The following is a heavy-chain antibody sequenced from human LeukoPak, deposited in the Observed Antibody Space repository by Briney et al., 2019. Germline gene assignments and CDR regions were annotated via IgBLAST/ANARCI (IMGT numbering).Heavy chain of an antibody. D-gene: IGHD2-15*01. V-gene: IGHV1-18*01. Sequence: ASVKVSCKASGYSFRNYVISWVRQAAGQGLEWMGWISVFNGNTNYAQKFQGRLIMNTDTSTSTVYMELRSLRSDDTAAYYCARVTVGVATRGLLNVVGGLQDLDHWGQGTLVTVSA. CDR2: ISVFNGNT. J-gene: IGHJ4*02. CDR3: ARVTVGVATRGLLNVVGGLQDLDH. CDR1: GYSFRNYV.